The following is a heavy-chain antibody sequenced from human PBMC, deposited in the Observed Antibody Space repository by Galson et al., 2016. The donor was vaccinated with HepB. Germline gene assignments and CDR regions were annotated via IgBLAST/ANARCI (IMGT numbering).Heavy chain of an antibody. V-gene: IGHV4-39*02. D-gene: IGHD3-10*01. Sequence: SETLSLTCTVSGGSIIINNYYWAWIRQPPGKGLEWIGTIYYTGTTWYNPSLRSLVTISVDTSRDHFPLNLNSVPAADAAVYCCANYHQPSGYYYGIDVWGQGTTVTVSS. J-gene: IGHJ6*02. CDR1: GGSIIINNYY. CDR2: IYYTGTT. CDR3: ANYHQPSGYYYGIDV.